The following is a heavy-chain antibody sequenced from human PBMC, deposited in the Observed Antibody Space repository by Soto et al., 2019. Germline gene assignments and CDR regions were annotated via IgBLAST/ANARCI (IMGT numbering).Heavy chain of an antibody. D-gene: IGHD2-8*01. CDR3: AKPIVLMVYAHDY. J-gene: IGHJ4*02. CDR2: ISGSGVST. Sequence: EVQLSESGGGLVQPGGSLRLSCAASGFTFSSYAMSWVRQAPGKGLEWVAGISGSGVSTYYADSVKGRFTISRDNSKNTLYLQMNSLRAEDTAVYYCAKPIVLMVYAHDYWGQGTLVTVSS. V-gene: IGHV3-23*01. CDR1: GFTFSSYA.